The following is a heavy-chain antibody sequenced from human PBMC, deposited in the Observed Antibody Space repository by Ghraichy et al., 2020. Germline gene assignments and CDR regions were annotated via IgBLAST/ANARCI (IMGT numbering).Heavy chain of an antibody. D-gene: IGHD3-10*01. CDR1: GYGFSNFW. CDR3: ARHGRVRNYVSGSPLDL. CDR2: IYPGDSDT. V-gene: IGHV5-51*01. J-gene: IGHJ2*01. Sequence: GESLNISCKASGYGFSNFWIAWVRQTPGKGLEWMGIIYPGDSDTTYSPSFQGQVTISADKSINTAYLQWSSLKASDTAMYYCARHGRVRNYVSGSPLDLWGRGTLVTVSS.